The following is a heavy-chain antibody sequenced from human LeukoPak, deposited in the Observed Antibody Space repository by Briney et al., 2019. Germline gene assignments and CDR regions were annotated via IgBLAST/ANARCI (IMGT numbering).Heavy chain of an antibody. CDR2: IHFSAGT. V-gene: IGHV4-59*08. Sequence: SETLSLTCTVSGDSLNGHYWGWIRQPPGKGLECIGYIHFSAGTAHNASLKSRLTISLDTSKNQFSLTLSSVSAADTAVYYCARHVYGEGMVVWGKGTTVTVSS. CDR3: ARHVYGEGMVV. J-gene: IGHJ6*04. D-gene: IGHD4-17*01. CDR1: GDSLNGHY.